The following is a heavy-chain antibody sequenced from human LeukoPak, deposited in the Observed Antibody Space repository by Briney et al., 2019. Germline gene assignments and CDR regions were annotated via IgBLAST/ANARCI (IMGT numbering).Heavy chain of an antibody. Sequence: GGSLRLSCAASGFTFSSYGMSWVRQAPGKGLEWVSAISGSGGSTYYADSVKGRFTISRDNSKSTLYLQMNSLRAEDTAFYYCVRLVVIDFYYYYMDVWGQGTTLTVSS. CDR2: ISGSGGST. D-gene: IGHD3-16*02. J-gene: IGHJ6*03. CDR1: GFTFSSYG. V-gene: IGHV3-23*01. CDR3: VRLVVIDFYYYYMDV.